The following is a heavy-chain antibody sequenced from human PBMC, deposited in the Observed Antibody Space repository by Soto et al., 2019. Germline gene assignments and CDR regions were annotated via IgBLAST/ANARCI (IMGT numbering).Heavy chain of an antibody. CDR3: AKRPLTAAGFDY. Sequence: EEQLLESGGGLVQPGGSLRLSCAASGFTFSNYAMTWVRQAPGKGLEWVSVITGSGGGTYFVDSVKGRFTISRDNSKNTVYLQMNSLRAEDTAVYYCAKRPLTAAGFDYWVQGTLVTVSS. V-gene: IGHV3-23*01. D-gene: IGHD6-13*01. J-gene: IGHJ4*02. CDR1: GFTFSNYA. CDR2: ITGSGGGT.